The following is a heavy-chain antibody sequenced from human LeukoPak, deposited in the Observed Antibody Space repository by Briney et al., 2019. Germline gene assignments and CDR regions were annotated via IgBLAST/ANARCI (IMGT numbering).Heavy chain of an antibody. V-gene: IGHV3-11*05. Sequence: PGGSLRLSCAASGFTFSDYYMSWIRQAPGRGLEWISYTSGRGSHTNYADSVKGRFTISRDNATNSLYLQMNSLRAEDTAVYYCAREGYASRGYYYGYWGQGTLVTVSS. D-gene: IGHD3-22*01. CDR1: GFTFSDYY. J-gene: IGHJ4*02. CDR3: AREGYASRGYYYGY. CDR2: TSGRGSHT.